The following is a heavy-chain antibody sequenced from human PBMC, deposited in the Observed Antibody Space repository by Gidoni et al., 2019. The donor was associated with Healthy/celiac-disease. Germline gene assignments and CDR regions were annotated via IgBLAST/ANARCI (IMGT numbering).Heavy chain of an antibody. V-gene: IGHV3-13*01. D-gene: IGHD3-10*01. CDR2: IGTAGDT. CDR1: GFTFSSYD. Sequence: EVQLVESGGGLVQPGGSLRLSCAASGFTFSSYDMHWVRQATGKGLEWVSAIGTAGDTYYPGSVKGRFTISRENAKNSLYLQMNSLRAEDTAVYYCARVRFSGSYQNWGQGTLVTVSS. CDR3: ARVRFSGSYQN. J-gene: IGHJ4*02.